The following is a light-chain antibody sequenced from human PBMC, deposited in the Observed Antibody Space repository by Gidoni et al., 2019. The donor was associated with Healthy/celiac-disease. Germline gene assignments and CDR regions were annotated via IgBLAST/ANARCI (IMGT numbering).Light chain of an antibody. J-gene: IGKJ1*01. Sequence: LVLTQSPGTLSLSPGERATLSCRASQRVSSSYLAWYQQKPGQAPRLLIYGASSRATGIPDRFSGSGSGTDFTLTISRLEPEDFAVYYCQQYGSSPRTFGQGTKVEIK. CDR2: GAS. CDR3: QQYGSSPRT. CDR1: QRVSSSY. V-gene: IGKV3-20*01.